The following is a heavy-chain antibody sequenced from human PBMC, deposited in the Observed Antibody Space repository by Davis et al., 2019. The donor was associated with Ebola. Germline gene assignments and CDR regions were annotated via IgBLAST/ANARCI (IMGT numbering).Heavy chain of an antibody. CDR2: INPSGGST. J-gene: IGHJ6*02. D-gene: IGHD6-19*01. CDR1: GASISSGSHY. CDR3: ARDPWYSSGRRVRGMDV. V-gene: IGHV1-46*03. Sequence: MPGGSLRLSCTVSGASISSGSHYWAWIRQSPGKGLEWMGIINPSGGSTSYAQKFQGRVTMTRDTSTSTVYMELSSLRSEDTAVYYCARDPWYSSGRRVRGMDVWGQGTTVTVSS.